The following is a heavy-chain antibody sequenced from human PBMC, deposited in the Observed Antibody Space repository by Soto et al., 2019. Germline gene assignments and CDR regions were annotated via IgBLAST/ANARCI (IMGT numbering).Heavy chain of an antibody. D-gene: IGHD2-15*01. Sequence: GASVKVSCKASGYTFNNYDIHWVRQAPGHGLEWMGWMNPNSGNTKYAQNLQGRVTMTTDTATSTAYMELRSLRSDDTAMYYCARFSGGSYNTYYFYYGMDVWGQGTTVTVSS. CDR3: ARFSGGSYNTYYFYYGMDV. CDR2: MNPNSGNT. V-gene: IGHV1-18*01. CDR1: GYTFNNYD. J-gene: IGHJ6*02.